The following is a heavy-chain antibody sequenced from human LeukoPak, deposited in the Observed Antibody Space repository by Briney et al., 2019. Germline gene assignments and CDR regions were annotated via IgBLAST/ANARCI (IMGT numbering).Heavy chain of an antibody. V-gene: IGHV4-39*01. Sequence: SDTLSLTCAVYGGSFSSYYWGWIRQPPGKGLEWIGSIYYSGSTHYNPSLKSRVTISIDTSKNHLSLHLTSVTAADTAVYYCARQRDGHSRYYFDYWGQGTLVSVSS. CDR2: IYYSGST. CDR3: ARQRDGHSRYYFDY. J-gene: IGHJ4*02. D-gene: IGHD5-24*01. CDR1: GGSFSSYY.